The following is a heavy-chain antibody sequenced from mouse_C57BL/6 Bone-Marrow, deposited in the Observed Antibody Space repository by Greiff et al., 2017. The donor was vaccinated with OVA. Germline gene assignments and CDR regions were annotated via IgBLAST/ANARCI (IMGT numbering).Heavy chain of an antibody. D-gene: IGHD1-1*01. J-gene: IGHJ2*01. Sequence: QVQLQQSGAELVRPGASVKLSCKASGYTFTDYYINWVKQRPGQGLEWIARIYPGSGNTYYNEKFKGKATLTAEKSSSTAYMQISSLTSEDSAVYFCARDLGYLLLRYFDYWGQGTTLTVSS. V-gene: IGHV1-76*01. CDR2: IYPGSGNT. CDR3: ARDLGYLLLRYFDY. CDR1: GYTFTDYY.